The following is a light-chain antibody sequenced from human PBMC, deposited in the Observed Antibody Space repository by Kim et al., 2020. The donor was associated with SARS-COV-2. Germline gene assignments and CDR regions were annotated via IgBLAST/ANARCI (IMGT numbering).Light chain of an antibody. Sequence: QSALTQPPSASGSPGQSVTISCTGTSSDVGGYVSVSWYQQHPGKAPKLMIYDNSKRHSGVPDRFSGSKSGSTASLTVSGLQAEDEADYYCSSYGGSNNFGVFGTGTKVTVL. CDR2: DNS. CDR1: SSDVGGYVS. CDR3: SSYGGSNNFGV. J-gene: IGLJ1*01. V-gene: IGLV2-8*01.